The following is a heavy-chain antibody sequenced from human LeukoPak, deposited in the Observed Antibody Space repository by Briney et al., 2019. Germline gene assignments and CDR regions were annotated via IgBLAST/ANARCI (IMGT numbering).Heavy chain of an antibody. J-gene: IGHJ6*02. CDR1: GFIFSNYA. CDR2: TWYDGDHT. Sequence: QPGRSLRLSCAASGFIFSNYAMHWARQAPGKGLEWVAVTWYDGDHTYYADSVKGRFTISRDDFKNTLYLQMNSLRADDTAVYYCVRELAADPYYDYAMDVWGQGTTVTVSS. CDR3: VRELAADPYYDYAMDV. V-gene: IGHV3-33*01. D-gene: IGHD6-13*01.